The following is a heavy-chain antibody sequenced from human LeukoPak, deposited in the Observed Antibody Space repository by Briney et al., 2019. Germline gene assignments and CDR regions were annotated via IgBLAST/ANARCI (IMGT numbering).Heavy chain of an antibody. D-gene: IGHD3-22*01. CDR3: ARHGGDYYDSSAPWDY. J-gene: IGHJ4*02. CDR2: TYYRSKWYN. CDR1: GDSVSSNSAA. Sequence: SQTLSLTCAISGDSVSSNSAAWNWIRQSPSRGLEWLGRTYYRSKWYNDYAVSVKSRITINPDTSKNQFSLKLSSVTAADTAVYYCARHGGDYYDSSAPWDYWGQGTLVTVSS. V-gene: IGHV6-1*01.